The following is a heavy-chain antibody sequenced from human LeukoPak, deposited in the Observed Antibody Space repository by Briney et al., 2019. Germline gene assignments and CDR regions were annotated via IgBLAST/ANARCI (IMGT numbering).Heavy chain of an antibody. CDR3: AKEQYSSSWPDY. V-gene: IGHV3-33*06. CDR2: IWYDGSNK. J-gene: IGHJ4*02. D-gene: IGHD6-13*01. Sequence: PGGSLRLSCAASGFTFSSYGMHWVRQAPAKGLGGLAVIWYDGSNKYYADSVKGRFTISRDNSKNTLYLQMNSLRAEDTAVYYCAKEQYSSSWPDYWGQGTLVTVSS. CDR1: GFTFSSYG.